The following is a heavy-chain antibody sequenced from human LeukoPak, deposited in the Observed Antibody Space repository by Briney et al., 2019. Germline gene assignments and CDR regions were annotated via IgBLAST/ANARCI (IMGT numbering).Heavy chain of an antibody. CDR1: GGSISGSSYY. D-gene: IGHD6-13*01. CDR2: IYYSGST. V-gene: IGHV4-39*07. CDR3: ARDRYSNPYYFDY. Sequence: PSETLSLTCTVSGGSISGSSYYWGWIRQPPGKGLEWIGSIYYSGSTYYNPSLKSRVTISVDTSKNQFSLKLSSVTAADTAVYYCARDRYSNPYYFDYWGQGTLVTVSS. J-gene: IGHJ4*02.